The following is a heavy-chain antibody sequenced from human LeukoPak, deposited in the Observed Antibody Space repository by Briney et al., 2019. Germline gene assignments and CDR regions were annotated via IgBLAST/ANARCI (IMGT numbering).Heavy chain of an antibody. Sequence: SVKVSCKASGGTFISYSISWVRRAPGQGREWMGGIIPIVGTANYSQKFQDRLTTTTDESTSTADNELSSRISDDTAVSYFAREGYCTDGVCLAEFFDLWGRGTLVTVSS. V-gene: IGHV1-69*05. D-gene: IGHD2-8*01. CDR2: IIPIVGTA. J-gene: IGHJ2*01. CDR3: AREGYCTDGVCLAEFFDL. CDR1: GGTFISYS.